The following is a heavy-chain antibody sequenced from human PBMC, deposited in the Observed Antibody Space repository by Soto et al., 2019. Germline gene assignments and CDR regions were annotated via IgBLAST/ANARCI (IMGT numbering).Heavy chain of an antibody. CDR3: ARGVKLERRSVSYYGMDV. V-gene: IGHV1-69*13. CDR2: IIPIFGTA. Sequence: SVKVSCKASGGTFSSYAISWVRQAPGQGLEWMGGIIPIFGTANYAQRFQGRVTITADESTSTAYMELSSLRSEDTAVYYCARGVKLERRSVSYYGMDVWGQGTTVTVSS. D-gene: IGHD1-1*01. J-gene: IGHJ6*02. CDR1: GGTFSSYA.